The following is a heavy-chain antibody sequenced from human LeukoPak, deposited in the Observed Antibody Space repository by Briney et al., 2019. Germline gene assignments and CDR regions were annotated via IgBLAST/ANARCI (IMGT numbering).Heavy chain of an antibody. Sequence: SETLSLTCTVSGGSISSSSYYWGWIRQPPGKGLEWIGSIYYSGSTYYNPSLKSRVTISVDTSKNQFSLKLSSVTAADTAVYYCARHGSLLWFGSPGWFDPWGQGTLVTVSS. J-gene: IGHJ5*02. D-gene: IGHD3-10*01. V-gene: IGHV4-39*01. CDR2: IYYSGST. CDR3: ARHGSLLWFGSPGWFDP. CDR1: GGSISSSSYY.